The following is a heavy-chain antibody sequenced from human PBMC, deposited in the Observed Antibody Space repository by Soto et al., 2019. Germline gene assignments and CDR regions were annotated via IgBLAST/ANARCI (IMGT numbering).Heavy chain of an antibody. CDR3: ASSCSGGSCYSGDY. CDR1: GFTFSSYE. V-gene: IGHV3-48*03. J-gene: IGHJ4*02. D-gene: IGHD2-15*01. CDR2: ISGSGSTI. Sequence: EVQLVESGGGLVQPGGSLRLSCAASGFTFSSYEMNWVRQAPGKGLERVSYISGSGSTIYYADSVKGRFTISRDNAKNSLYLQMNSLRAEDTAVYYCASSCSGGSCYSGDYWGQGTLVTVSS.